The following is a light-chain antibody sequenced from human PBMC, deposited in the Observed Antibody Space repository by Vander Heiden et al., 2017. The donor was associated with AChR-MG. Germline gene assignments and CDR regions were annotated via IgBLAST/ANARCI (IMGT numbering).Light chain of an antibody. CDR3: QAWDSRSNGV. CDR2: QND. Sequence: SYELTQPPSVSVSPGQTASITCSGDRLGNKYASWYQQKPGQSPVLVIHQNDKRPSGIPERFSGSSSGNTATLTISGTQSLDEADYFCQAWDSRSNGVFGGGTKLTVL. J-gene: IGLJ3*02. CDR1: RLGNKY. V-gene: IGLV3-1*01.